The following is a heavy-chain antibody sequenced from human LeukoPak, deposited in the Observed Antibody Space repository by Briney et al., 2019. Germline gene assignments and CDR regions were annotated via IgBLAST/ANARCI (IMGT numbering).Heavy chain of an antibody. CDR1: GGPFRSYH. V-gene: IGHV4-59*08. Sequence: AEPLSLPCTLWGGPFRSYHGLGLPDPPGEAGVGIGYIYYSGCTSYNPSLKSRVTISVGTSKNQFSLKLSPVTAADTAVYYCASEARGQRPTFDYWGQGTLVTVSS. J-gene: IGHJ4*02. D-gene: IGHD6-25*01. CDR2: IYYSGCT. CDR3: ASEARGQRPTFDY.